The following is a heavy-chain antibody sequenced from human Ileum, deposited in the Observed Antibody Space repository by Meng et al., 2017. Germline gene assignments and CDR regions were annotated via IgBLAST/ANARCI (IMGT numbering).Heavy chain of an antibody. J-gene: IGHJ4*01. V-gene: IGHV1-3*01. CDR3: GRGRASFYFDF. Sequence: QVQFVQSGAEVNKPGASVRISCKASGFTFSNYAIYWVRQAPGQSLEWLGWIHAGSGDTKFSQTFQGRLTFDRDTSADTVYMELSSLTSGDRAVYYCGRGRASFYFDFLGQGTLVTVSS. CDR1: GFTFSNYA. D-gene: IGHD6-6*01. CDR2: IHAGSGDT.